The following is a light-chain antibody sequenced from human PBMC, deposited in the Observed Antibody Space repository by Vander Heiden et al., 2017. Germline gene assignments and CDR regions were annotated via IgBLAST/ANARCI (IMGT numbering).Light chain of an antibody. CDR3: QTWGTGYVV. Sequence: QAVLTQSPSASASLGASVKLTCTLSSLHSTFPIAWHQHQPEKGPRYLMRLNNDGSHTKGDGIPDRFSGSSSGAARYLTISSLQSEDEAYYYCQTWGTGYVVFGGGTKLTVL. CDR2: LNNDGSH. J-gene: IGLJ2*01. CDR1: SLHSTFP. V-gene: IGLV4-69*01.